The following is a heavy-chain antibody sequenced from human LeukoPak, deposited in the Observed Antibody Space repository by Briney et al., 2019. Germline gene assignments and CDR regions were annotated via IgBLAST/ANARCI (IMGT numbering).Heavy chain of an antibody. Sequence: GGSLRLSCAASGFTFSDYYMSWIRQAPGKGLEWVSYISSSTSYTNYADSLKGRFTISRDNAKNSLYLQMNSLRAEDTAVYYCARVGAKGGWYFDLWGRGTLVTVSS. J-gene: IGHJ2*01. CDR3: ARVGAKGGWYFDL. V-gene: IGHV3-11*06. D-gene: IGHD3-10*01. CDR2: ISSSTSYT. CDR1: GFTFSDYY.